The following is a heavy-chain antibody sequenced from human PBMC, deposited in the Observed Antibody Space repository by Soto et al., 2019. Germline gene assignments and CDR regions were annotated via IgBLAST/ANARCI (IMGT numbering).Heavy chain of an antibody. Sequence: XESLRLSCAASGFTFSSYAMSWVRQAPGKGLEWVSAISGSGGSTYYADSVKGRFTISRDNSKNTLYLQMNSLRAEDTAVYYCAKGDYHDSSGYYYDWGQGTLVTVSS. J-gene: IGHJ4*02. CDR1: GFTFSSYA. D-gene: IGHD3-22*01. CDR3: AKGDYHDSSGYYYD. V-gene: IGHV3-23*01. CDR2: ISGSGGST.